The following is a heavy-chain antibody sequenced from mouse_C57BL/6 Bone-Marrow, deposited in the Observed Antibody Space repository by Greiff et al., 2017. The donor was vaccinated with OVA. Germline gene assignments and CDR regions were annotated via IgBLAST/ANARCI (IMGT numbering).Heavy chain of an antibody. CDR1: GFNFKDDY. CDR2: IDPENGDT. Sequence: EVQLQQSGAELVRPGASVKLSCTASGFNFKDDYMHWVKQRPEQGLEWIGWIDPENGDTEYASKFQGKATITADTSSNTAYLQLSSLTSEDTAVYYCTTGSSYEDWYFDVWGTGTTVTVSS. D-gene: IGHD1-1*01. CDR3: TTGSSYEDWYFDV. J-gene: IGHJ1*03. V-gene: IGHV14-4*01.